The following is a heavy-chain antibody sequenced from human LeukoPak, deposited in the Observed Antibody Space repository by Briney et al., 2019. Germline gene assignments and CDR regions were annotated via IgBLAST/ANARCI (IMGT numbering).Heavy chain of an antibody. J-gene: IGHJ4*02. Sequence: SETLSLTCTVSGGSISIGGYYWSWIRQHPGKGLEWIGYIYYSGSTYYNPSLKSRVTISVDTSKNQFSLKLSSVTAADTAVYYCAREFDDSSGYFDYWGQGTLVTVSS. CDR1: GGSISIGGYY. CDR2: IYYSGST. V-gene: IGHV4-31*03. D-gene: IGHD3-22*01. CDR3: AREFDDSSGYFDY.